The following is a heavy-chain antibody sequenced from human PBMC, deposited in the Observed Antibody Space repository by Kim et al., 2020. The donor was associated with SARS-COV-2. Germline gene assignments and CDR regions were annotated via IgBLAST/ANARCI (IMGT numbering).Heavy chain of an antibody. CDR3: AREPTYYYDSSGYYYGGG. V-gene: IGHV3-21*01. CDR1: GFTFSSYS. CDR2: ISSSSSYI. J-gene: IGHJ4*02. D-gene: IGHD3-22*01. Sequence: GGSLRLSCAASGFTFSSYSMNWVRQAPGKGLEWVSSISSSSSYIYYADSVKGRLTISRDNAKNSLYLQMNSLRAEDTAVYYCAREPTYYYDSSGYYYGGGWGQGTLVTVSS.